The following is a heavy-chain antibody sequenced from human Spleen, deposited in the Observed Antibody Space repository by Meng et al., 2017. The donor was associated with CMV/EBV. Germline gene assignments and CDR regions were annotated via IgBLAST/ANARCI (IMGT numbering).Heavy chain of an antibody. D-gene: IGHD2-2*01. J-gene: IGHJ6*02. V-gene: IGHV3-48*03. Sequence: GESLKISCAVSGFTIYSYAMHWIRQAPGKGLEYLAYISSGGATIYYADSVRGRFTISRDNAKNSLYLQITNLRAEDTAVYYCARDKTYCSATSCSAADRYYYYHGMDVWGQGTAVTVSS. CDR3: ARDKTYCSATSCSAADRYYYYHGMDV. CDR1: GFTIYSYA. CDR2: ISSGGATI.